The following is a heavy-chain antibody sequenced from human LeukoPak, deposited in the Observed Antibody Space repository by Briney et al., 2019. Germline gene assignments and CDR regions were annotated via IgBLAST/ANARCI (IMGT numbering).Heavy chain of an antibody. Sequence: PSQTLSLTCTVSGHSIITNIYWWDWVRLPPGKGLELIGATFYTGRTFYNPSLKGPVTISVDTSKNQFSLDLNSATAADTADYYCARRRHNFDFYNVWGQGTRVLVSS. V-gene: IGHV4-39*01. CDR3: ARRRHNFDFYNV. CDR2: TFYTGRT. J-gene: IGHJ3*01. D-gene: IGHD3/OR15-3a*01. CDR1: GHSIITNIYW.